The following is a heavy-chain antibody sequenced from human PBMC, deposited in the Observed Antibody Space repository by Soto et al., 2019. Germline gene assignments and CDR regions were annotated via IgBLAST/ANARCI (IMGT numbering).Heavy chain of an antibody. CDR2: IYSGGNT. V-gene: IGHV3-53*01. CDR3: ARDGASTGMAV. CDR1: GFTVSSNY. D-gene: IGHD2-15*01. J-gene: IGHJ6*02. Sequence: GGSLRLSCAASGFTVSSNYMSWVRQAPGKGLEWVSVIYSGGNTYYADSVKGRFTISRDNSKNTLYLQMNSLRAEDMAVYYCARDGASTGMAVWGQGTTVTVSS.